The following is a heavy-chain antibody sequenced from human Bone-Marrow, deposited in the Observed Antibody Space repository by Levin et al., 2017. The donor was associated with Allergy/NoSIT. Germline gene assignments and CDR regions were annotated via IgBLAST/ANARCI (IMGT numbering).Heavy chain of an antibody. CDR3: AGAQGDYDTGAFAS. D-gene: IGHD4-17*01. Sequence: PSQTLSLTCKVSGGSIRSSSFFWGLIRQPPGKGLEWIASLYESGSTYYNPSLKSRGTISVDTAGNQFSLTLISVTAADTALYYCAGAQGDYDTGAFASWGQGTMVTVSS. V-gene: IGHV4-39*01. CDR2: LYESGST. CDR1: GGSIRSSSFF. J-gene: IGHJ3*02.